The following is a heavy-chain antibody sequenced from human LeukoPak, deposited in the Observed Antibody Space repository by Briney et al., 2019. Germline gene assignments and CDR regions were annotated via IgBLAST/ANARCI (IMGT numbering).Heavy chain of an antibody. CDR3: ARSSKILELQLPRSPRDDAFDI. D-gene: IGHD1-7*01. V-gene: IGHV1-69*04. CDR2: IIPILGIA. Sequence: GASVKVSCKASGGTFSSYAISWVRQAPGQGLEWMGRIIPILGIANYAQKLQGRVTMTTDTSTSTAYMELRSLRSDDTAVYYCARSSKILELQLPRSPRDDAFDIWGQGTMVTVSS. J-gene: IGHJ3*02. CDR1: GGTFSSYA.